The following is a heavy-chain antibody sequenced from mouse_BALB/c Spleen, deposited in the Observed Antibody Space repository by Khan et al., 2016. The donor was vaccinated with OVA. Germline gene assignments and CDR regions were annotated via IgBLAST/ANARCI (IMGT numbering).Heavy chain of an antibody. CDR2: ISSGGSYT. V-gene: IGHV5-6*01. J-gene: IGHJ3*01. CDR1: GFTFNSYV. Sequence: EVQLVESGGDLVKPGGSLKLSCAASGFTFNSYVMSWVRQTPDKRLEWVAAISSGGSYTNYPDSVKGRFTISRDNAKNTLYLQIRSLKSEETAMYYCTRHRFTTPTAWFAYWGQGTLVTVSA. D-gene: IGHD1-2*01. CDR3: TRHRFTTPTAWFAY.